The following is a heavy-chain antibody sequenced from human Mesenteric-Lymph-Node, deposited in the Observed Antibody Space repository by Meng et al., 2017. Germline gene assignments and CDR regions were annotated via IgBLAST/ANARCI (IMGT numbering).Heavy chain of an antibody. V-gene: IGHV3-48*03. J-gene: IGHJ4*02. CDR1: GFTFSTYE. CDR3: AKEQRDYYDSSGYYFL. CDR2: ISSSGTTI. Sequence: GESLKISCAASGFTFSTYEMNWVRQAPGKGLEWVSSISSSGTTIYYAGSVKGRFTISRDHAKNSLYLQMNSLRAEDTAVYYCAKEQRDYYDSSGYYFLWGQGTLVTVSS. D-gene: IGHD3-22*01.